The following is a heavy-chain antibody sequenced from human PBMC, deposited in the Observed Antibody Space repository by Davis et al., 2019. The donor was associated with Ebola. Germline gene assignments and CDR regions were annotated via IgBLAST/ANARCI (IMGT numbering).Heavy chain of an antibody. CDR3: ARQPTTVTTIDWFDP. V-gene: IGHV4-34*01. D-gene: IGHD4-17*01. CDR1: GGSFSGYY. Sequence: SETLSLTCAVYGGSFSGYYWSWIRQPPGKGLEWIGEINHSGSTNYNPSLKSRVTISVDTSKNQFSLKLSSVTAADTAVYYCARQPTTVTTIDWFDPWGQGTLVTVSS. J-gene: IGHJ5*02. CDR2: INHSGST.